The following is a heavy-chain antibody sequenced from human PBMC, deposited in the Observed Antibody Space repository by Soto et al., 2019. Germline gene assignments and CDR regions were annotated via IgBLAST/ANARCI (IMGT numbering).Heavy chain of an antibody. V-gene: IGHV3-11*01. CDR2: ISSSGSTI. CDR1: GFTFSDYY. CDR3: ARVYGSGSYYISPYYYYYMDV. Sequence: GGSLRLSCAASGFTFSDYYMSWIRQAPGKGLEWVSYISSSGSTIYYADSVKGRFTISRDNAKNSLYLQMNSLRAEDTAVYYCARVYGSGSYYISPYYYYYMDVWGKGTTVTVSS. J-gene: IGHJ6*03. D-gene: IGHD3-10*01.